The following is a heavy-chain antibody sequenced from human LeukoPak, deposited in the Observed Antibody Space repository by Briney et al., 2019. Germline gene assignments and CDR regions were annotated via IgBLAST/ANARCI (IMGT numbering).Heavy chain of an antibody. CDR2: IYYSGST. J-gene: IGHJ5*02. Sequence: SETLSLTCTVSGGSISSGDYYWSWIRQPPGKGLEWIGYIYYSGSTYYNPSLKSRVTISVDTSKNQFSLKLSSVTAADTAVYYCARAGEFWSGYNWFDPWGQGTLVTVSS. D-gene: IGHD3-3*01. CDR1: GGSISSGDYY. V-gene: IGHV4-30-4*01. CDR3: ARAGEFWSGYNWFDP.